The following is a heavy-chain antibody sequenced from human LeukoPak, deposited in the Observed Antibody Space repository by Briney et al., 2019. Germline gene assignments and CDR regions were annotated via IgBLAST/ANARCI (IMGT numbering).Heavy chain of an antibody. V-gene: IGHV3-48*03. Sequence: GGSLRLSCADSGFTFSSYEMNWVRQAPGKGLEWVSYISTGGSTIYYADSVKGRFTISRDNARNSLYLEMNSLRAEDTAVYYCARGAIPATGTCPFDFWGQGTLVTVSS. CDR1: GFTFSSYE. D-gene: IGHD1-1*01. CDR3: ARGAIPATGTCPFDF. CDR2: ISTGGSTI. J-gene: IGHJ4*02.